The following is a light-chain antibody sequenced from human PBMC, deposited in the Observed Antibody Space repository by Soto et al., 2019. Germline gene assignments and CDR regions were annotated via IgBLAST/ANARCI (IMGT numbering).Light chain of an antibody. CDR3: CSYAGSYTFVV. CDR2: DVS. CDR1: NSDVGGYNY. Sequence: QSALTQPRSVSGSPGQSVTISCTGTNSDVGGYNYVSWYQQHPGKAPKLMIYDVSKRPSGVPDRFSGSKSGNTASLTISGLQPEDDADYYFCSYAGSYTFVVFGGGTKVTVL. V-gene: IGLV2-11*01. J-gene: IGLJ2*01.